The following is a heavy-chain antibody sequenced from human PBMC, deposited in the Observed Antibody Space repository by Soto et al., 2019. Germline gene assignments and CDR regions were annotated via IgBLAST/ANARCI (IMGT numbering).Heavy chain of an antibody. D-gene: IGHD3-3*01. Sequence: SETLSLTCTVSGGSISSSSYYWGWIRQPPGKGLEWIGSIYYSGSTYYNPSLKSRVTISVDTSKNQFSLKLSSVTAADTAVYYCARLKEDRGYDFWSGYYLFHYGMDVWGQGTTVTVS. CDR2: IYYSGST. CDR1: GGSISSSSYY. V-gene: IGHV4-39*01. J-gene: IGHJ6*02. CDR3: ARLKEDRGYDFWSGYYLFHYGMDV.